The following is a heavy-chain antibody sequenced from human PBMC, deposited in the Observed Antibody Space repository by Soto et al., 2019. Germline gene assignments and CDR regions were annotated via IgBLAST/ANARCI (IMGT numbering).Heavy chain of an antibody. V-gene: IGHV1-3*01. J-gene: IGHJ6*02. Sequence: QVQLVQSGAEVKKPGASVKVSCKASGYTFTSYAMHWVRQAPGQRLEWMGWINAGNGNTKDSQKFQGRVTITRDTSASTAYMELSSLRSEDTALYYCASPNGVPAAAFNANYYYGMDVWGQGTTVTVSS. CDR2: INAGNGNT. D-gene: IGHD2-2*01. CDR3: ASPNGVPAAAFNANYYYGMDV. CDR1: GYTFTSYA.